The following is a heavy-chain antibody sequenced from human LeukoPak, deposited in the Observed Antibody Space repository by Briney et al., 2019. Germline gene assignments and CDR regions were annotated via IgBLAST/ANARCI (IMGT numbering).Heavy chain of an antibody. CDR3: AREAPYCSSTSCYNWFDP. D-gene: IGHD2-2*01. J-gene: IGHJ5*02. V-gene: IGHV6-1*01. CDR2: TYYRSKWYN. Sequence: SQTLSLTCAISGDSVSGNSAARNWIRQSPSRGLEWLGRTYYRSKWYNDYAVSVKSRITINPDTSKNQFSLQLNSVTPEDTAVYYCAREAPYCSSTSCYNWFDPWGQGTLVTVSS. CDR1: GDSVSGNSAA.